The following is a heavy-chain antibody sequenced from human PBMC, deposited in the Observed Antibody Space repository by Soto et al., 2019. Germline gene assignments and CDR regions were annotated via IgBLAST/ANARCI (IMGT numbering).Heavy chain of an antibody. CDR1: GFTFSSYG. V-gene: IGHV3-30*03. CDR2: ISYDGSNK. J-gene: IGHJ6*02. D-gene: IGHD3-10*01. CDR3: ARAKGEVGGILWFGEFTSESKNYYYGMDV. Sequence: PGGSLRLSCAASGFTFSSYGMHWVRQAPGKGLEWVAVISYDGSNKYYADSVKGRFTISRDNSKNTLYLQMNSLRAEDTAVYYCARAKGEVGGILWFGEFTSESKNYYYGMDVWGQGTTVTVSS.